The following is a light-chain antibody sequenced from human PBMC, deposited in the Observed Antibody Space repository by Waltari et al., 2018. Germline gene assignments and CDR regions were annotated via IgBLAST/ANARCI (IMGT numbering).Light chain of an antibody. V-gene: IGLV2-11*01. CDR2: EVS. J-gene: IGLJ1*01. CDR1: SSDVGGYNY. CDR3: CSYAGTSTYV. Sequence: QSALTQPRSVSGSPGQSVTISCTGISSDVGGYNYVSWYQQHPGTAPRLMIYEVSKRPSGVPDRFSGSKSGNTASLAISGLQAEDEADYYCCSYAGTSTYVFGTGTKVTVL.